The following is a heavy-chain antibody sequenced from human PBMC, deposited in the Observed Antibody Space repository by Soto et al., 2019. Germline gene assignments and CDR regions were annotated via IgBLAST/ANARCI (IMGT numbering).Heavy chain of an antibody. CDR2: IIPIFGTA. J-gene: IGHJ5*02. D-gene: IGHD6-13*01. V-gene: IGHV1-69*12. CDR1: GGTFSSYA. Sequence: QVQLVQSGAEVKKPGSSVKVSCKASGGTFSSYAISWVRQAPGQGLEWMGGIIPIFGTANYAQKFQGRVTITADESTSTAYMELSSLRSEDTAVYYCARVRGGVAAGTMEGGWFDPWGQGTLVTVSS. CDR3: ARVRGGVAAGTMEGGWFDP.